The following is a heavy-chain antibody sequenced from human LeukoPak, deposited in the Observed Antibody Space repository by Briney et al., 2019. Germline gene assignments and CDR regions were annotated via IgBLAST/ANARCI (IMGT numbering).Heavy chain of an antibody. V-gene: IGHV4-61*01. CDR3: ARVPIPYDFWSGSFSYYFDY. CDR2: IYYSGST. CDR1: GGSVSSGSYY. D-gene: IGHD3-3*01. J-gene: IGHJ4*02. Sequence: SETLSLTCTVSGGSVSSGSYYWSWIRQPPGKGLEWIGYIYYSGSTNYNPSLKSRVTISVDTSKNQFSLKLSSVTAADTAVYYCARVPIPYDFWSGSFSYYFDYWGQGTLATVSS.